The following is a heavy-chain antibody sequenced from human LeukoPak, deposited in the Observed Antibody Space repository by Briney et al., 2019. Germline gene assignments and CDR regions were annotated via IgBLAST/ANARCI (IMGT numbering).Heavy chain of an antibody. V-gene: IGHV1-18*04. CDR2: ISAYNGNT. Sequence: ASVKVSCKASGYTFTGYYMHWVRQAPAQGLEWMGWISAYNGNTNYAQKLQGRVTMTTDTSTTTAYMELRSLSSDDKAVYYCARGGYSSSWLEHWGQGTLVTVSS. J-gene: IGHJ1*01. CDR3: ARGGYSSSWLEH. CDR1: GYTFTGYY. D-gene: IGHD6-13*01.